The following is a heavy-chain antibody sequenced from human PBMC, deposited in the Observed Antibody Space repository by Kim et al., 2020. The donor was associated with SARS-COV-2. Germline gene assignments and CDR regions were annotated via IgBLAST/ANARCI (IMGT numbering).Heavy chain of an antibody. J-gene: IGHJ4*02. CDR1: GFTFSSYA. Sequence: GGSLRLSCAASGFTFSSYAMHWVRQAPGKGLEWVAVISYDGSNNYYADSVKGRFTISRDNSKNTLYLQMTSLRAEDTAVYYCARASYYFDYWGQGTLVTVSS. CDR2: ISYDGSNN. V-gene: IGHV3-30*04. CDR3: ARASYYFDY.